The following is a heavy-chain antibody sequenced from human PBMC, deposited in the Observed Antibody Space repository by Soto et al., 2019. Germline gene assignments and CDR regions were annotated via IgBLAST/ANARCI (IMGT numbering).Heavy chain of an antibody. CDR2: IYYSGRT. Sequence: VQLQESGPGLVKPSQTLSLTCTVSGGSISSGGYYWSWIRQHPGKGLEWIGYIYYSGRTYHNPSLKSRITISVDTSKNQFSLKLSSVTAADTAVYYSARAGAVNWFDPWGQGTLVTVSS. V-gene: IGHV4-31*03. J-gene: IGHJ5*02. CDR1: GGSISSGGYY. CDR3: ARAGAVNWFDP.